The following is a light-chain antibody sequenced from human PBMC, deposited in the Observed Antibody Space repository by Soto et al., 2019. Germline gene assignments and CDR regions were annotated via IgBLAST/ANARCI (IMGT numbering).Light chain of an antibody. CDR1: STDVGAYNY. Sequence: QSVLAQPASVSVSPGQSITSSCTGTSTDVGAYNYVAWYQQHPGKAPKLIIYEVTNRPSGVSYRFSASKSGNTASLTISGLHSEDEADYYCISYTGKSASYVFGTGTKVTVL. CDR3: ISYTGKSASYV. V-gene: IGLV2-14*01. J-gene: IGLJ1*01. CDR2: EVT.